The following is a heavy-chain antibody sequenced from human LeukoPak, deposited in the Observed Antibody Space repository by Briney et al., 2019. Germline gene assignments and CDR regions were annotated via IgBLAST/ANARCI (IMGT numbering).Heavy chain of an antibody. CDR3: AKGREEAAAGYYYYYYGMDV. D-gene: IGHD6-13*01. Sequence: GGSLRLSCAASGFTFSSYAMSWVRQAPGKGLEWVSAISGSGGSTYYADSVKGRFTISRDNSKNTLYLQMNSLRAEDTAVYYCAKGREEAAAGYYYYYYGMDVWGQGTTVTVSS. J-gene: IGHJ6*02. CDR1: GFTFSSYA. CDR2: ISGSGGST. V-gene: IGHV3-23*01.